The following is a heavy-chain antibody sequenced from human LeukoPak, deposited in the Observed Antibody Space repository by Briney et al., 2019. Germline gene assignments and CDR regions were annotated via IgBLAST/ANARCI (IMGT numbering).Heavy chain of an antibody. J-gene: IGHJ4*02. D-gene: IGHD2-2*02. CDR2: ISSSGSTI. CDR1: GFTFSSYE. CDR3: AKDPRDCSSTSCYTAAAGFDY. Sequence: GGSLRLSCAASGFTFSSYEMNWVRQAPGKGLEWVSYISSSGSTIYYADSVKGRFTISRDNAKNSLYLQMNSLRAEDTAVYYCAKDPRDCSSTSCYTAAAGFDYWGQGTLVTVSS. V-gene: IGHV3-48*03.